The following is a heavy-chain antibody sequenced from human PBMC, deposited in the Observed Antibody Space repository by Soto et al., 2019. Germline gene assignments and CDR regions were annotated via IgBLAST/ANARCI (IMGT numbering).Heavy chain of an antibody. CDR2: IYYSGST. Sequence: TSETLSLTCTVSGGSISSSSYYWGWIRQPPGKGLEWIGSIYYSGSTYYNPSLKSRVTISVDTSKNQFSLKLSSVTAADTAVYYCARMKEQWLVRALGENNWFDPWGQGTLVTVSS. D-gene: IGHD6-19*01. V-gene: IGHV4-39*01. J-gene: IGHJ5*02. CDR3: ARMKEQWLVRALGENNWFDP. CDR1: GGSISSSSYY.